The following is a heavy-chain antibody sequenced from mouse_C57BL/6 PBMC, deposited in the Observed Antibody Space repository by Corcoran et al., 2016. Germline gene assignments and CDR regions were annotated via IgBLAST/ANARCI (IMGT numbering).Heavy chain of an antibody. V-gene: IGHV9-3*01. Sequence: QIQLVQSGPELKKPGETVKISCKASGYTFTTYGMSWVKQAPGKGLKWMGWINTYSGVPTYADDFKGRFAFSLETSASTAYLQINNLKNEDTATYFCARSYYPYYFDYWGQGTTLTVSS. CDR3: ARSYYPYYFDY. CDR2: INTYSGVP. J-gene: IGHJ2*01. CDR1: GYTFTTYG. D-gene: IGHD2-10*01.